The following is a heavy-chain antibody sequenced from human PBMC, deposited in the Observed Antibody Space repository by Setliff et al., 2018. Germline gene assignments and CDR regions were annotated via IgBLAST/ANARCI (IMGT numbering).Heavy chain of an antibody. CDR3: ARGVYCSSTSCSPGLNWFDP. V-gene: IGHV3-30*04. J-gene: IGHJ5*02. CDR2: ISYDGSNK. Sequence: LRLSCAASGFTFSSYAMHWVRQAPGKGLEWVAVISYDGSNKYYADSVKGRFTISRDNSKNTLYLQMNSLRAEDTAVYYCARGVYCSSTSCSPGLNWFDPWGQGTLVTVSS. D-gene: IGHD2-2*01. CDR1: GFTFSSYA.